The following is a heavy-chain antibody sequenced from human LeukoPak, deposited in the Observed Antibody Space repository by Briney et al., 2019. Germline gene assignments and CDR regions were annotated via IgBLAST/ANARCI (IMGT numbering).Heavy chain of an antibody. CDR3: ARDNSVGGIAWWFDP. J-gene: IGHJ5*02. D-gene: IGHD1-26*01. CDR2: INPTGTTT. Sequence: GASVKVSCKASGYTFISHWMHWVRQAPGQGLEWVGLINPTGTTTLYAQKFQGRITLTRDMSATTDYMELSSLTSEDTAVYYCARDNSVGGIAWWFDPWGQGTLVTVSS. V-gene: IGHV1-46*01. CDR1: GYTFISHW.